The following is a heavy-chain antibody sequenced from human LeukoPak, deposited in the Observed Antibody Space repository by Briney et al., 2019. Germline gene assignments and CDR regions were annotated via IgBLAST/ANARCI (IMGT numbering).Heavy chain of an antibody. V-gene: IGHV1-2*02. CDR3: ARVGGWFRELLPTYYYYGMDV. Sequence: ASVKVSCKASGYTFTGYYMHWVRQAPGQGLEWMGWINPNSGGTNYAQKFQGRVTMTRDTSISTAYMELSRLRSDDTAVYYCARVGGWFRELLPTYYYYGMDVWGQGTTVTVSS. D-gene: IGHD3-10*01. CDR1: GYTFTGYY. J-gene: IGHJ6*02. CDR2: INPNSGGT.